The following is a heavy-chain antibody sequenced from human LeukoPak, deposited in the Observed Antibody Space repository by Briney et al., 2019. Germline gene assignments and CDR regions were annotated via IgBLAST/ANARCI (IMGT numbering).Heavy chain of an antibody. CDR3: ARASLGYYMDV. Sequence: PSETLSLTCTVSGGSISSYYWSWIRQPPGKGLEWIGYIYYSGSTNYNPSLKSRVTISVDTSKNQFSLKLSSVTAADTAVYYCARASLGYYMDVWGKGTTVTVSS. CDR1: GGSISSYY. V-gene: IGHV4-59*01. CDR2: IYYSGST. J-gene: IGHJ6*03.